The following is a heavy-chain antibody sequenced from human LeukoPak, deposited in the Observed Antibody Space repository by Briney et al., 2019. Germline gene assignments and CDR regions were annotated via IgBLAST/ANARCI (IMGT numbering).Heavy chain of an antibody. CDR3: AREAAAVTFYFDY. D-gene: IGHD6-13*01. CDR2: IYTSGST. J-gene: IGHJ4*02. V-gene: IGHV4-4*07. Sequence: SETLSLTCIVSGDSISNYYWSWIRQPAGKGLEWIGRIYTSGSTNYNPSLKSRVTMSVDTSKNQFSLKLSSVTAADTAVYYCAREAAAVTFYFDYWGQGTLVTVSS. CDR1: GDSISNYY.